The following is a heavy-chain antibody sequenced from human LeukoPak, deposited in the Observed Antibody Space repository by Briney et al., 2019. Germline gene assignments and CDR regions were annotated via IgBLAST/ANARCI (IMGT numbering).Heavy chain of an antibody. Sequence: HPGGSLRPSCAASGFTFSSYGMSWVRQAPGKGLEWVSAISGSGGSTYYADSVKGRFTISRDNSKNTLYLQMNSLRAEDTAVYYCAKDDFGRYFDWALFYFDYWGQGTLVTVSS. CDR3: AKDDFGRYFDWALFYFDY. CDR2: ISGSGGST. V-gene: IGHV3-23*01. J-gene: IGHJ4*02. D-gene: IGHD3-9*01. CDR1: GFTFSSYG.